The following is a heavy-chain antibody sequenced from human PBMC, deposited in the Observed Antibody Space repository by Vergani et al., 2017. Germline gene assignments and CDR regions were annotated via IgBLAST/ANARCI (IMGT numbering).Heavy chain of an antibody. V-gene: IGHV3-9*01. Sequence: LVEAGGGLVQPGGSLRLSCTASGFTFQAFAFHWVRQVSGRGLEWVSGIDRNYGVKNGNSFEGRFSISRDNAKKAVFLQMNNLGHEDTALYFCVKDNDYDADGPFDLWGRGTLVTVSS. CDR1: GFTFQAFA. CDR2: IDRNYGVK. CDR3: VKDNDYDADGPFDL. D-gene: IGHD3-16*01. J-gene: IGHJ2*01.